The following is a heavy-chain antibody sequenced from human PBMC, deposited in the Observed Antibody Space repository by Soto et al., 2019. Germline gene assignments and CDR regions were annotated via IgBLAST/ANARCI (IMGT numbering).Heavy chain of an antibody. D-gene: IGHD7-27*01. J-gene: IGHJ4*03. CDR3: ARDTGLAPTVWGY. Sequence: QVQLQESGPGLVKPAQTLSLNCSVSGDSIRGCGHYWNWIRQFRGKGLEWIGYVYHSGSTHYNPSLRGRLTISIATSKNQFSLRLISVTAADTALYYCARDTGLAPTVWGYWGHGTQVTVSS. CDR1: GDSIRGCGHY. CDR2: VYHSGST. V-gene: IGHV4-31*03.